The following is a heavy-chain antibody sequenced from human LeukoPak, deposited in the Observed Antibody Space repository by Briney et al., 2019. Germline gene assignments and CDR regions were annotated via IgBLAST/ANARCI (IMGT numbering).Heavy chain of an antibody. V-gene: IGHV4-59*01. CDR1: GGSISSYY. J-gene: IGHJ5*02. CDR3: ARVLPLRWESVRSGFDP. Sequence: SETLSLTCTVSGGSISSYYWSWIRQPPGKGLEWIGYIYYSGSTNYNPSLKSRVTISVDTSKNQFSLKLSSVTAADTAVYYCARVLPLRWESVRSGFDPWGQGTLVTVSS. D-gene: IGHD3-3*01. CDR2: IYYSGST.